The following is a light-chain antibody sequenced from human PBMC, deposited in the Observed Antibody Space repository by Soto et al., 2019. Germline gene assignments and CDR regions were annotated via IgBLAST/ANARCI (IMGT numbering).Light chain of an antibody. CDR1: SSDVGSYNR. CDR3: GSSVGNPLWV. Sequence: QSALTQPASVSGSPGQSITISCTGTSSDVGSYNRVSWYQQYPGKAPTLMIYEVNKRPSGVSNRFSGSKSGNTASLTISGLQVEGEADYYCGSSVGNPLWVFGGGTKLTVL. CDR2: EVN. J-gene: IGLJ3*02. V-gene: IGLV2-23*02.